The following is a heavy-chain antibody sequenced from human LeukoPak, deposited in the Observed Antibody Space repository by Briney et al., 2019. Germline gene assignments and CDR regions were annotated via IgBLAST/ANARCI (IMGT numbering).Heavy chain of an antibody. CDR2: ISAYNGNT. CDR1: GYTFTSYG. CDR3: ARVPLQYYDFWSGYGFYFGY. V-gene: IGHV1-18*01. Sequence: ASVKVSCKASGYTFTSYGISWVRQAPGQGLEWMGWISAYNGNTNYAQKLQGRVTMTTDTSTSTAYMELRSLRSDDTAVYYCARVPLQYYDFWSGYGFYFGYWGQGTLVTVSS. J-gene: IGHJ4*02. D-gene: IGHD3-3*01.